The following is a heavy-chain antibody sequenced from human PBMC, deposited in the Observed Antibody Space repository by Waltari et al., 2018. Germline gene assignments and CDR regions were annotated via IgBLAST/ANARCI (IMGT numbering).Heavy chain of an antibody. CDR2: IYGGGST. CDR1: GFTVSSDY. D-gene: IGHD3-10*01. J-gene: IGHJ4*02. Sequence: ERQLVESGGGLIQPGGSLRLSCAASGFTVSSDYMSWVRQAPGKGLEWVSVIYGGGSTFYADSVKGRFTISRDNAKNSLYLQMNSLRAEDTAVYYCARPLGGYWGQGTLVTVSS. CDR3: ARPLGGY. V-gene: IGHV3-53*01.